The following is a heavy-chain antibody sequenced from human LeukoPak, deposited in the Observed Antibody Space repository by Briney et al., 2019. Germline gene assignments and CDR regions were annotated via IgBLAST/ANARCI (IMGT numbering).Heavy chain of an antibody. CDR1: GDSISGSNW. J-gene: IGHJ5*02. CDR3: ARRRLYSSSSRGWFDP. CDR2: IYHSGST. V-gene: IGHV4-4*02. Sequence: SGTLSLTCDVSGDSISGSNWWNWVRQPPGKGLEWIGGIYHSGSTNYNPSLKSRVTISVDTSKNQFSLKLSSVTAADTAVYYCARRRLYSSSSRGWFDPWGQGTLVTVSS. D-gene: IGHD6-6*01.